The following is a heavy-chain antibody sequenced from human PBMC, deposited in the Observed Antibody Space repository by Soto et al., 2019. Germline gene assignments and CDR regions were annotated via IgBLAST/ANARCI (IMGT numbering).Heavy chain of an antibody. CDR3: VRDFRGAVAGSEFDH. Sequence: PGGSLRLSCAASGFTFSSYEMNWVRQAPGKGLEWVSYISSSGSTIYYADSVKGRFTISRDNAMNRLYLLMDSLRADDTGVYYCVRDFRGAVAGSEFDHWGQGTLVTFSS. J-gene: IGHJ4*02. V-gene: IGHV3-48*03. CDR1: GFTFSSYE. CDR2: ISSSGSTI. D-gene: IGHD6-19*01.